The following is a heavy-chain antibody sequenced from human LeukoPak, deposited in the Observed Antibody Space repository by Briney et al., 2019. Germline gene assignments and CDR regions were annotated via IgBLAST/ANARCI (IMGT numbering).Heavy chain of an antibody. V-gene: IGHV5-10-1*01. J-gene: IGHJ4*02. CDR2: IDPSDSYT. Sequence: GESLKISCKGSGYSFTSYWISWVRQMPGKGLEWMGRIDPSDSYTNYSPSFQGHVTISADKSISTAYLQWSSLKASDTAMYYCARQPYCGGDCHFYDYWGQGTLVTVSS. D-gene: IGHD2-21*02. CDR1: GYSFTSYW. CDR3: ARQPYCGGDCHFYDY.